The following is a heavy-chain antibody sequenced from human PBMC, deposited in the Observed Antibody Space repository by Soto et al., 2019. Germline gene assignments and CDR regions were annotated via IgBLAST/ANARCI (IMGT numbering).Heavy chain of an antibody. CDR1: GFTFTSSA. CDR3: AAASGYSSSWYPSGVGMDV. V-gene: IGHV1-58*01. Sequence: QMQLVQSGPEVKKPGTSVKVSCKASGFTFTSSAVQWVRQARGQRLEWIGWIVVGSGNTNYAQKXXERVPITRDMXISSAXXELSSLRSEDTAVYYCAAASGYSSSWYPSGVGMDVWGQGTTVTVSS. D-gene: IGHD6-13*01. J-gene: IGHJ6*02. CDR2: IVVGSGNT.